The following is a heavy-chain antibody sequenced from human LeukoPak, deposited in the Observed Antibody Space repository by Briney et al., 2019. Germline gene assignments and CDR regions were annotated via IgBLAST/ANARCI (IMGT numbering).Heavy chain of an antibody. CDR2: ISSSGSTI. J-gene: IGHJ4*02. CDR3: AKDVIGYSSSWFSAGFGDY. Sequence: GGSLRLSCAASGFTFSDYYMSWIRQAPGKGLEWVSYISSSGSTIYYADSVKGRFTISRDNSKNTLYLQMNSLRAEDTAVYYCAKDVIGYSSSWFSAGFGDYWGQGTLVTVSS. D-gene: IGHD6-13*01. V-gene: IGHV3-11*01. CDR1: GFTFSDYY.